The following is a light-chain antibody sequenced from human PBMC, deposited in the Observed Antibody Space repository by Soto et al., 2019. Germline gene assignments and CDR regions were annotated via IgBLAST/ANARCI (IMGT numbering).Light chain of an antibody. Sequence: TQSPATLSVSPGERVTLSCRASEGVGSSLAWYQQKPGQAPRLLIYGASSRATGIPDRFSGSGSGTDFTLTIRRLEPEDFAVYYCQQYGTSPWTFAQGTKVDIK. CDR3: QQYGTSPWT. CDR1: EGVGSS. CDR2: GAS. V-gene: IGKV3-20*01. J-gene: IGKJ1*01.